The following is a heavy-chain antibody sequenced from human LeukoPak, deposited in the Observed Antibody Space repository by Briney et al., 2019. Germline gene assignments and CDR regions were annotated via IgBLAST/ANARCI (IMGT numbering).Heavy chain of an antibody. D-gene: IGHD1-26*01. V-gene: IGHV4-59*13. Sequence: PSETLSLTCTVSGASISSFYWSWIRQPPGKGLEWIGYMYYGGSPNYNPSLKSRVITSLDTSKNQFSLKLNSVTTADTAVYYCVTGRYSYGWYDHWGQGILVTVSS. J-gene: IGHJ5*02. CDR3: VTGRYSYGWYDH. CDR2: MYYGGSP. CDR1: GASISSFY.